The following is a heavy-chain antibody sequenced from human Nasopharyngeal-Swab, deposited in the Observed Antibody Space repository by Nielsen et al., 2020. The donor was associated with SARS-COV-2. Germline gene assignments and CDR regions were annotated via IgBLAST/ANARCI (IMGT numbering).Heavy chain of an antibody. D-gene: IGHD6-6*01. J-gene: IGHJ6*03. CDR3: ARERQLVRVYYYYYMDV. Sequence: ASVKVSCKASGYTFTGYAMHWVRQAPGQRLEWMGWINAGNDNTKYSQKFQGRVTITRDTSASTAYMELSSLRSEDTAVYYCARERQLVRVYYYYYMDVWGKGTTVTVSS. V-gene: IGHV1-3*01. CDR2: INAGNDNT. CDR1: GYTFTGYA.